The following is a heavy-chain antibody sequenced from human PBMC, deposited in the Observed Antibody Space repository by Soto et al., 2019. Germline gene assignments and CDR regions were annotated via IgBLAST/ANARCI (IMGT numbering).Heavy chain of an antibody. Sequence: PSQTLSLTCAISEDSVSSNSAAWNWIRQSPSRGLEWLGRTYYRSKWYNDYAISVKSRITINPDTSKNQFSLQLISVTPEDTAAYYCARDRVCSSGCYFFDYWGQGTLVTVSS. D-gene: IGHD6-19*01. V-gene: IGHV6-1*01. CDR3: ARDRVCSSGCYFFDY. CDR1: EDSVSSNSAA. J-gene: IGHJ4*02. CDR2: TYYRSKWYN.